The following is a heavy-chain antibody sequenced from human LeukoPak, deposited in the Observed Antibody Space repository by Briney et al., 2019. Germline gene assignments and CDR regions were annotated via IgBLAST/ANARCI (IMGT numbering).Heavy chain of an antibody. D-gene: IGHD7-27*01. J-gene: IGHJ4*02. CDR2: MYHSGST. Sequence: PSETLSLTCSVSGYSISSAYYWGWIRQPPGKGLEWIGTMYHSGSTNYNPSLKSRVTISVDTSKNQFSLKLSSVTAADTAVYFCSGGFRGDNFEYWGQGTLVTVSS. CDR3: SGGFRGDNFEY. V-gene: IGHV4-38-2*02. CDR1: GYSISSAYY.